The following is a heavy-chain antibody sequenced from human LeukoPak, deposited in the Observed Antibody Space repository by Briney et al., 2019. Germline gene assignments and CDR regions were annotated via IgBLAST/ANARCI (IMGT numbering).Heavy chain of an antibody. V-gene: IGHV3-53*01. CDR3: ARGERYSYAPEYFDY. CDR1: GFTVSSNY. CDR2: IYSGGST. Sequence: GGSLRLSCAASGFTVSSNYMSWVRQAPGKGLEWVSVIYSGGSTYYADTVKGRFTISRDNSKNTLYLQMNILRAEDTAVYYCARGERYSYAPEYFDYWGQGTLVTVSA. D-gene: IGHD5-18*01. J-gene: IGHJ4*02.